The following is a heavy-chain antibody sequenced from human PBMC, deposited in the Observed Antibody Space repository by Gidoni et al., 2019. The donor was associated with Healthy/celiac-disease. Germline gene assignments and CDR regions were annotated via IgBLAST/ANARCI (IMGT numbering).Heavy chain of an antibody. CDR3: ARRQQQNAFDI. Sequence: QLQLQESGPGLVKPSETLSLTCTVSGGSISSSSYYWGWIRQPPGKGLEWIGSIYYSGSTYYNPSLKSRVTISVDTSKNQFSLKLSSVTAADTAVYYCARRQQQNAFDIWGQGTMVTVSS. V-gene: IGHV4-39*01. CDR2: IYYSGST. J-gene: IGHJ3*02. D-gene: IGHD6-13*01. CDR1: GGSISSSSYY.